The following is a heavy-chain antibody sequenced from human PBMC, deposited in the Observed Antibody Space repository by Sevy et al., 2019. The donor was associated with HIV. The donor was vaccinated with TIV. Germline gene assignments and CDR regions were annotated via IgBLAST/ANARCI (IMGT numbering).Heavy chain of an antibody. V-gene: IGHV3-7*01. CDR1: GFTFSSYW. CDR3: ARELPPLRFLELDNFRAAFDI. J-gene: IGHJ3*02. D-gene: IGHD3-3*01. CDR2: IKQDGSEK. Sequence: GGSPRLSCAASGFTFSSYWMSWVRQAQGKGLEWVANIKQDGSEKYYVDSVKGRFTISRDNAKNSLYLQMNSLRAEDTAVYYCARELPPLRFLELDNFRAAFDIWGQGTMVTVSS.